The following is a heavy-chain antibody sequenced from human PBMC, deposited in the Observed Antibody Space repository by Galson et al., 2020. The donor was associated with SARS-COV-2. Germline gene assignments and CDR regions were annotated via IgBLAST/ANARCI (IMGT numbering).Heavy chain of an antibody. D-gene: IGHD1-1*01. CDR1: GYTFTEYG. J-gene: IGHJ4*02. CDR3: AREGTEREFDY. Sequence: ASVKVSCQASGYTFTEYGITWVRQAPGQGLEWMGWIFANNDNTKYAQQLQGRVTMTTDTSTSIVYMELRSLRSDDTAVYYCAREGTEREFDYWGQGTLLTVSS. V-gene: IGHV1-18*01. CDR2: IFANNDNT.